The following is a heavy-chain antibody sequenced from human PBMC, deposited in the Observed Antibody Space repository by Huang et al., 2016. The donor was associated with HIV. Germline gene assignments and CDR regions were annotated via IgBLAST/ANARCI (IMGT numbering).Heavy chain of an antibody. CDR1: GAAPSNGGYY. J-gene: IGHJ6*03. D-gene: IGHD3-16*01. Sequence: QLQLQESGPGLVKPSQTLSLTCSVSGAAPSNGGYYWSGIRQPPGTGLEWFGPTLSNGTTSSTPSLKSRITVSVDTSNNHFSLKMTSVTAADTALYFCARDPIYYVRFYIDVWGKGTTVIVSS. CDR3: ARDPIYYVRFYIDV. CDR2: TLSNGTT. V-gene: IGHV4-30-4*08.